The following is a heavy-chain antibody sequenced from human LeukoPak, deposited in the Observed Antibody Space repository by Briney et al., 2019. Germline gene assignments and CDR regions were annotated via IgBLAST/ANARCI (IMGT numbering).Heavy chain of an antibody. Sequence: SETLSLTCTVSGGSISSSSYYWGWIRQPPGKGLEWIGSILYSGSTNYNPSLKSRVTISVDTSKNQFSLKLSSVTAADTAVYYCARGYCSGGSCYSYYYYSYMDVWGKGTTVTVSS. V-gene: IGHV4-39*07. CDR3: ARGYCSGGSCYSYYYYSYMDV. J-gene: IGHJ6*03. D-gene: IGHD2-15*01. CDR1: GGSISSSSYY. CDR2: ILYSGST.